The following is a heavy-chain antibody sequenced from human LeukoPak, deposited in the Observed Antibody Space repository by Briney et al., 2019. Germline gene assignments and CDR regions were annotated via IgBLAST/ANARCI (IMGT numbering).Heavy chain of an antibody. D-gene: IGHD4-17*01. J-gene: IGHJ4*02. CDR2: IYPGDSDT. CDR1: GYTFRIYW. V-gene: IGHV5-51*01. Sequence: GESLKISCKGSGYTFRIYWIAWVRQMPGKGLEWMGTIYPGDSDTRYSPSFQGQVTISADESISTAYLQWCSLKASDTAIYYCARSGNYGEYVLWGQGTLVTVSS. CDR3: ARSGNYGEYVL.